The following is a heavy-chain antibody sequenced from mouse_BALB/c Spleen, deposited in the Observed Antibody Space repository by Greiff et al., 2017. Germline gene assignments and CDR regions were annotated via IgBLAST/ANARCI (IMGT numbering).Heavy chain of an antibody. CDR3: ARSYDYDVRFAY. D-gene: IGHD2-4*01. J-gene: IGHJ3*01. CDR2: INPSNGRT. Sequence: QVQLQQPGAELVKPGASVKLSCKASGYTFTSYWMHWVKQRPGQGLEWIGEINPSNGRTNYNEKFKSKATLTVDKSSSTAYMQLSSLTSEDSAVYYCARSYDYDVRFAYWGQGTLVTVSA. CDR1: GYTFTSYW. V-gene: IGHV1S81*02.